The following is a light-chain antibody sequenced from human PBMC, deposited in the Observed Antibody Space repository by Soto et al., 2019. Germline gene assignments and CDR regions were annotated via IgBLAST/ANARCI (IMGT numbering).Light chain of an antibody. J-gene: IGKJ1*01. CDR1: QSISSY. CDR3: QQSYSTPRT. CDR2: AAS. V-gene: IGKV1-39*01. Sequence: DIQMTQSTSSLSASVGDIVTITCRASQSISSYLNWYQQKPGKAPKLLIYAASSLQSGVPSRFSGSGSGTDFTLTISSLQPEDFATYYCQQSYSTPRTFGQGTKVDIK.